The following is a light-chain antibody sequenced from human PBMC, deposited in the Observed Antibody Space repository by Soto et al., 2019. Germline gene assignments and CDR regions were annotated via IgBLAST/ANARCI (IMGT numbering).Light chain of an antibody. Sequence: QLVLTQSPSASASLGASVKLTCTLSSGHSIYVIAWHQQQPEKGPRYLMKLNNDGSHSKGDGIPGRFSGSSSGAERYLTISSLQSEDEADYYCQNWDTGILVFGTGTKLTVL. J-gene: IGLJ1*01. CDR1: SGHSIYV. V-gene: IGLV4-69*01. CDR2: LNNDGSH. CDR3: QNWDTGILV.